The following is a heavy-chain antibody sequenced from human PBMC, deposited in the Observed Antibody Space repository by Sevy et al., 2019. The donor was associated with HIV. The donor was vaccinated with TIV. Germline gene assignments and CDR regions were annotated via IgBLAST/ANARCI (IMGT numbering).Heavy chain of an antibody. CDR2: ISYDGSNK. CDR1: GFTFSSYA. Sequence: GGSLRLSCAASGFTFSSYAMHWVRQAPGKGLEWVAVISYDGSNKYYADSVKGRFTISRDNSKNTLYLQMNSLRAEDTAVYYCARSCGGSGTYYFDYWGQGTLVTVSS. D-gene: IGHD3-10*01. J-gene: IGHJ4*02. V-gene: IGHV3-30-3*01. CDR3: ARSCGGSGTYYFDY.